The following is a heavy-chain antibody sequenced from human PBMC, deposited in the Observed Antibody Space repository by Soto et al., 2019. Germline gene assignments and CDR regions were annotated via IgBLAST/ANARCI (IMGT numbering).Heavy chain of an antibody. J-gene: IGHJ4*02. V-gene: IGHV4-39*01. CDR2: VYYRGRS. CDR1: GGSVTNSSYY. Sequence: SETLSLTCTVSGGSVTNSSYYWGWIRQSPGKGLEWIGSVYYRGRSYSKSSVKSRVTISVDTSKNRFSLSLSSVTASDTAVYFCVSQRTTVPTQAYFDYWGPGALVTVSS. D-gene: IGHD4-17*01. CDR3: VSQRTTVPTQAYFDY.